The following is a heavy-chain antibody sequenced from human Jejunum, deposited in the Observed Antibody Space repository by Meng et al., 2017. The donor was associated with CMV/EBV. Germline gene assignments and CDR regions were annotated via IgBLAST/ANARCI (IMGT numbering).Heavy chain of an antibody. D-gene: IGHD3-16*01. Sequence: AASVFTFRSYEMNWVRQAPGKGLEWVSYIGNSGTPIYYADSAKGRFTISRDNAKNSLYLQMNSLRAEDTAVYYCARDRADGGIDYWGQGTLVTVSS. CDR1: VFTFRSYE. CDR3: ARDRADGGIDY. J-gene: IGHJ4*02. V-gene: IGHV3-48*03. CDR2: IGNSGTPI.